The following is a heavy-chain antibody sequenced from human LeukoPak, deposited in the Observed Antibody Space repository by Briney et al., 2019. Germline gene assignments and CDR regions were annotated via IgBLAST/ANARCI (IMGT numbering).Heavy chain of an antibody. CDR1: GGSVSSGSYY. CDR2: IYYSGST. J-gene: IGHJ5*02. V-gene: IGHV4-61*01. D-gene: IGHD2-21*02. CDR3: ARAYCGGDCYFGH. Sequence: PSETLSLTCTVSGGSVSSGSYYWRWIRQPPGKGLEWIGYIYYSGSTNYNPSLKSRVTISVDTSKNQFSLKLSSVTAADTAVYYCARAYCGGDCYFGHWGQGTLVTVSS.